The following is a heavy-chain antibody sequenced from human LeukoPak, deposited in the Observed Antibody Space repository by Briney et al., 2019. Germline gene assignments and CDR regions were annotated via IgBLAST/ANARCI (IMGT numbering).Heavy chain of an antibody. CDR3: AGDLRLRYFDWLSLPRFDY. J-gene: IGHJ4*02. D-gene: IGHD3-9*01. V-gene: IGHV4-59*11. CDR1: GGSISSHY. CDR2: IYYSGST. Sequence: SETLSLTCTVSGGSISSHYWSWIRQPPGKGLEWIGYIYYSGSTNYNPSLKSRVTISVDTSKNQFSLKLSSVTAADTAVYYCAGDLRLRYFDWLSLPRFDYWGQGTLVTVSS.